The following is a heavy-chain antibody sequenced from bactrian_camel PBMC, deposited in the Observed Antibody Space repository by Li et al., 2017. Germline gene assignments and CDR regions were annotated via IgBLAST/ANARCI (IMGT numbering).Heavy chain of an antibody. V-gene: IGHV3-2*01. CDR3: ATDRWVSYEGGNFGY. Sequence: HVQLVESGGGSVQAGESLRLSCAVSGDTANSCMGWFRQAPGKGLEWVSGISSDRSNTYYADSVKGRFTISRDNAKNTLYLQMNSLKTEDTAVYYCATDRWVSYEGGNFGYWGQGTQVTVS. CDR1: GDTANSC. J-gene: IGHJ6*01. CDR2: ISSDRSNT. D-gene: IGHD3*01.